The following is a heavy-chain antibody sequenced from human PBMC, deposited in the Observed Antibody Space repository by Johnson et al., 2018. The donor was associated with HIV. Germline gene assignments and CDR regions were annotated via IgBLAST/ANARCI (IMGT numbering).Heavy chain of an antibody. V-gene: IGHV3-30-3*01. CDR1: GFIFSNFA. CDR3: AKDRSGGALGAFDI. CDR2: ISYDGSKK. Sequence: QVQLVESGGGVVQPGRSLRLSCVASGFIFSNFAMHWVRQAPGKGLEWMAIISYDGSKKYYADSVKGRFTISRDNSKNTLYLQMNSLRDEDTALYYCAKDRSGGALGAFDIWGHGTMVTVSS. J-gene: IGHJ3*02. D-gene: IGHD2-15*01.